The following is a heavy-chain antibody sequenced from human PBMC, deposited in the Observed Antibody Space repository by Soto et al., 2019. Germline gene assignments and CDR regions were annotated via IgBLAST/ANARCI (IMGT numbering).Heavy chain of an antibody. CDR3: ARHGAWAPLDY. Sequence: QLQLQESGPGLVKPSETLSLTCTVSGDSISSSNYYWGWIRQPPGKGLEWIVSMYYSGSTFYNSSLKSRVTISVDTSKNQFPLKVSSVTAADTAVYYCARHGAWAPLDYWGQGTLVTVSA. CDR1: GDSISSSNYY. V-gene: IGHV4-39*01. D-gene: IGHD3-16*01. J-gene: IGHJ4*02. CDR2: MYYSGST.